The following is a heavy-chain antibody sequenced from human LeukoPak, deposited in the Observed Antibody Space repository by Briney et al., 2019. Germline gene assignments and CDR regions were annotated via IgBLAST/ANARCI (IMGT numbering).Heavy chain of an antibody. Sequence: SGTLSLTCAVSGGSISSSNWWSWIRQPPGKGLEWIGYIYYGGSTNYNPSLKSRVTISVDTSKNQFSLKLSSVTAADTAVYYCARQLDSSGYGFDYWGQGTLVTVSS. CDR2: IYYGGST. J-gene: IGHJ4*02. CDR1: GGSISSSNW. D-gene: IGHD3-22*01. V-gene: IGHV4-4*02. CDR3: ARQLDSSGYGFDY.